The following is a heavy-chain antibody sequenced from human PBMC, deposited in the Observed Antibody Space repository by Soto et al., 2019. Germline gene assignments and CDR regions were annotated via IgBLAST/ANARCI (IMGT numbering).Heavy chain of an antibody. Sequence: ASVKVSCKASGYTFTSYYMHWVRQAPGQGLEWMGIINPSGGSTSYAQKFQGRVTMTRDTSTSTVYMELSSLRSEDTAVYYCARENIALGLDNTYYFDYWGQGTLVTVSS. CDR2: INPSGGST. CDR1: GYTFTSYY. J-gene: IGHJ4*02. D-gene: IGHD2-15*01. V-gene: IGHV1-46*03. CDR3: ARENIALGLDNTYYFDY.